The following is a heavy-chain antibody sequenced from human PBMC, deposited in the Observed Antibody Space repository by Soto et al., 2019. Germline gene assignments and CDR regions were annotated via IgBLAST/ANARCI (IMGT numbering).Heavy chain of an antibody. CDR1: GDSITASYSN. J-gene: IGHJ4*02. V-gene: IGHV4-39*01. CDR2: FYYSGTT. D-gene: IGHD3-10*02. CDR3: AKLVRDDVRRSDLDH. Sequence: SETLSLTCTVSGDSITASYSNWACIRQPPGKGLEWIGTFYYSGTTSQNPPLRSRITISGDTSRNQFSLNLRSVTAADSGVYYCAKLVRDDVRRSDLDHWGQGTLVTVSS.